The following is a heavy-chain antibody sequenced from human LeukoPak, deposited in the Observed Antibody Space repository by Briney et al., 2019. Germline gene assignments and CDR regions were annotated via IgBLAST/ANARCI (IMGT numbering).Heavy chain of an antibody. CDR2: IYYSGST. CDR3: ARDRSYYGSGSYNNWFDP. J-gene: IGHJ5*02. V-gene: IGHV4-59*01. D-gene: IGHD3-10*01. CDR1: GGSISSYY. Sequence: PSETLSLTCTVSGGSISSYYRSWIRQPPGKGLEWIGYIYYSGSTNYNPSLKSRVTISVDTSKNQFSLKLSSVTAADTAVYYCARDRSYYGSGSYNNWFDPWGQGTLVTVSS.